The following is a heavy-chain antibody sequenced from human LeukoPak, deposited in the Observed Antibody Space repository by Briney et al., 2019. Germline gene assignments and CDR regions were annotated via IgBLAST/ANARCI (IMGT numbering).Heavy chain of an antibody. CDR3: ARGKVVPAAPYYMDV. V-gene: IGHV4-34*01. D-gene: IGHD2-2*01. CDR2: INHSGST. Sequence: PSETLSLTCAVYGGSFSGYYWSWIRQPPGKGLEWIGEINHSGSTNYNPSLKSRVTISVDTSKNQFSLKLSSVTAADTAVYYCARGKVVPAAPYYMDVWGKGTTVTVSS. CDR1: GGSFSGYY. J-gene: IGHJ6*03.